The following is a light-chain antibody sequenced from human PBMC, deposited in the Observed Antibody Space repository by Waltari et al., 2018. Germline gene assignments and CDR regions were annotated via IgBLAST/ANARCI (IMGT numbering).Light chain of an antibody. Sequence: EIVLTQSPGTLSLSTGERANPSCRASQSVRSIYLASYQQKPGQAPRVLIHGASNRATGIPDRFSGSGSGTDFTLTISRLEPEDFAVYYCQQYGSSPWTFGQGTKVEIK. CDR2: GAS. V-gene: IGKV3-20*01. CDR3: QQYGSSPWT. CDR1: QSVRSIY. J-gene: IGKJ1*01.